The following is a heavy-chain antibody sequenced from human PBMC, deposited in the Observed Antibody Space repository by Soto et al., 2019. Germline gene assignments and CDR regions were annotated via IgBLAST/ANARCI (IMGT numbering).Heavy chain of an antibody. Sequence: QITLKESGPPLVKPTQTLTLTCTFSGFSLSTSGVGVGWIRQPPGKALEWLALIYWDDDKRYSPSLKSRLTITXXTXKXRVVLTMTNMDPVDTATYYCAHSPTWGITGTTEFDYWGQGTLVTVSS. CDR1: GFSLSTSGVG. CDR2: IYWDDDK. D-gene: IGHD1-20*01. V-gene: IGHV2-5*02. CDR3: AHSPTWGITGTTEFDY. J-gene: IGHJ4*02.